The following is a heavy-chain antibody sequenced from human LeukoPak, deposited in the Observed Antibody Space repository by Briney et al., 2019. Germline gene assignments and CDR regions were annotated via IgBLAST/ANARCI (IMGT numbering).Heavy chain of an antibody. CDR3: ARGGDYDFWKALSY. V-gene: IGHV1-69*01. J-gene: IGHJ4*02. CDR2: IIPIFGTA. CDR1: GGTFSSYA. D-gene: IGHD3-3*01. Sequence: ASVKVSCKASGGTFSSYAISWVRQAPGQGLEWMGGIIPIFGTANYAQKFQGRVTITADESTSTAYMELSSLRSEDTAVYYCARGGDYDFWKALSYWGQGTLVTVSS.